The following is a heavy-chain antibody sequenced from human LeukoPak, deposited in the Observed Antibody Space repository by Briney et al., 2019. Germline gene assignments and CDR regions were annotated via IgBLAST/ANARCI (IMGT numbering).Heavy chain of an antibody. CDR2: INPNSGGT. D-gene: IGHD1-14*01. CDR3: ASELLSHDAFDI. V-gene: IGHV1-2*02. Sequence: GASVNVSCKPSGYTFTGYYLHWLRQAPRRGLEWMGWINPNSGGTNYAQKFQGRVTMTRDTSISTAYMELSRLRSDDTAVYYCASELLSHDAFDIWGQGTMVTVSS. J-gene: IGHJ3*02. CDR1: GYTFTGYY.